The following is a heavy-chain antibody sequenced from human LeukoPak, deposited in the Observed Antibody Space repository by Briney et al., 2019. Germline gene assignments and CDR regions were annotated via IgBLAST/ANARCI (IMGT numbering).Heavy chain of an antibody. Sequence: GGSLRLSCAASGFTLSSYSMNWVRQAPGRGLEWVSSISSSSSYIYYADSVKGRFTISRDNAKNSLYLQMNSLRAEDTAVYYCARGLGYFDWLLSYYFDYWGQGTLVTVSS. CDR2: ISSSSSYI. CDR3: ARGLGYFDWLLSYYFDY. CDR1: GFTLSSYS. V-gene: IGHV3-21*01. D-gene: IGHD3-9*01. J-gene: IGHJ4*02.